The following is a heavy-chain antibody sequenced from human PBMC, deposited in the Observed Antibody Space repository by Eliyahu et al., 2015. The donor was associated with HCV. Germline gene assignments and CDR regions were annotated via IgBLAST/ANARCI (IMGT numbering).Heavy chain of an antibody. CDR1: GFTLRELS. D-gene: IGHD3-9*01. V-gene: IGHV1-24*01. CDR2: FEPEDGNT. Sequence: QVQVVQSGAEVKEPGASVRVSCKVSGFTLRELSIHWVRQAPGKGLGEQGGFEPEDGNTRYAQKFEGRVTMTEDPSTDTAHMELRSLTSEDTAVYFCASLPFRPGYYFDDWGQGTLVTVSS. J-gene: IGHJ4*02. CDR3: ASLPFRPGYYFDD.